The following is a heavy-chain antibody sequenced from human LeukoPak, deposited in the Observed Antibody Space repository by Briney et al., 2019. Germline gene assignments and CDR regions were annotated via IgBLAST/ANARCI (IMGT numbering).Heavy chain of an antibody. J-gene: IGHJ4*02. CDR2: ISGSGGST. V-gene: IGHV3-23*01. CDR1: GFTFSSYA. D-gene: IGHD2-2*01. Sequence: HSGGSLRLSCAASGFTFSSYAMSWVRQAPGKGLEWVSAISGSGGSTYYADSVKGRFTISRDNSKNTLYLQMNSLRAEDTAVYYCAKDPLAAMDYYFDYWGQGTLVTVSS. CDR3: AKDPLAAMDYYFDY.